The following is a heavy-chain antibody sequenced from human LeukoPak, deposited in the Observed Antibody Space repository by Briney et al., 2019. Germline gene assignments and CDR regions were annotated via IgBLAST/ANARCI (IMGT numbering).Heavy chain of an antibody. CDR3: ARLQYCSGTSCYWFDP. CDR2: IYHSGST. J-gene: IGHJ5*02. V-gene: IGHV4-30-2*01. D-gene: IGHD2-2*01. CDR1: GGSISSGGYS. Sequence: SQTLSLTCAVSGGSISSGGYSWSWIRQPPGKGLEWIGYIYHSGSTYYNPSLKSRVTISVDTSKNQFSLRLSSVTAADTAVYYCARLQYCSGTSCYWFDPWGQGTLVTVSS.